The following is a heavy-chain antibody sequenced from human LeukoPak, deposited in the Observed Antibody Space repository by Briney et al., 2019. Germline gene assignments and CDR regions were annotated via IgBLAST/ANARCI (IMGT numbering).Heavy chain of an antibody. D-gene: IGHD3-16*01. CDR1: GFTFSSYA. Sequence: GGSLRLSCAASGFTFSSYAMSWVRQAPGKGLEWVSAISGSGGSTYYADSVKGRFTISRGNSKNTLYLQMNSLRAEDTAVYYCAKLFGGKSDLLQPFDYWGQGTLVTVSS. CDR2: ISGSGGST. CDR3: AKLFGGKSDLLQPFDY. V-gene: IGHV3-23*01. J-gene: IGHJ4*02.